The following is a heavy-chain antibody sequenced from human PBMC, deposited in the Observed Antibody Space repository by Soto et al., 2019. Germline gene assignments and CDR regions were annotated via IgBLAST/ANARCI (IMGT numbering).Heavy chain of an antibody. CDR3: VKEDLVATISQ. J-gene: IGHJ4*02. CDR2: INPGGTTT. V-gene: IGHV1-46*01. CDR1: GYSFTSHY. D-gene: IGHD5-12*01. Sequence: ASVKVSCKASGYSFTSHYMHWVRQAPGQGLEWMGTINPGGTTTSYAQKFQGRVTMTRDTSTSTVYMELSSLTSEDTAVYYCVKEDLVATISQWGQGTQVTVSS.